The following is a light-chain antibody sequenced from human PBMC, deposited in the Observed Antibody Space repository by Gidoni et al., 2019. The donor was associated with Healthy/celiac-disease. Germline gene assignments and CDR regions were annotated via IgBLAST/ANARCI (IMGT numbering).Light chain of an antibody. CDR1: SSNSGAGYD. V-gene: IGLV1-40*01. Sequence: QSVLTPPPSVSGAPGQRVTISCTGSSSNSGAGYDVHWYQQLPGTAPKLLIYGNSNRPSGVPDRFSGSKSGTSASLAITGLQAEDEADYYCQSYDSSLSGSVFGTGTKVTVL. J-gene: IGLJ1*01. CDR3: QSYDSSLSGSV. CDR2: GNS.